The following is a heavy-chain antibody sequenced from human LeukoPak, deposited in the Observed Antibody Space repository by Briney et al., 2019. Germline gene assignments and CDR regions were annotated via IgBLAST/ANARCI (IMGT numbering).Heavy chain of an antibody. D-gene: IGHD6-13*01. CDR1: GGTFSGYY. CDR3: ANRGIAAAATYYYYYMDV. CDR2: INHSGST. V-gene: IGHV4-34*08. Sequence: PSETLSLTCAVYGGTFSGYYWSWIRQPPGKGLEWIGEINHSGSTNYNPSLKSRVTITVDTSKNQFSLKLSSVTAADTAVYYCANRGIAAAATYYYYYMDVWGKGTTVTVSS. J-gene: IGHJ6*03.